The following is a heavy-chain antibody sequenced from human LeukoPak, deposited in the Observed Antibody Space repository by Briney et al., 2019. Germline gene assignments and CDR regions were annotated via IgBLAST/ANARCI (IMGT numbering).Heavy chain of an antibody. CDR2: INVYNGHT. V-gene: IGHV1-18*01. D-gene: IGHD3-10*01. Sequence: ASVKVSCKTSGYIFTNYGVSWVRQAPGQGLEWMGWINVYNGHTIYAQEFQGRVTLTTDTSTSTAHMDLRSLRSDDTAVYYCVRDSDHAPDYWGQGTLVTVSS. J-gene: IGHJ4*02. CDR3: VRDSDHAPDY. CDR1: GYIFTNYG.